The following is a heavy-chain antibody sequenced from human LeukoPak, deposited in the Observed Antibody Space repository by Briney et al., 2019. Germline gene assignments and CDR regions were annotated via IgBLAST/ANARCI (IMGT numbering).Heavy chain of an antibody. J-gene: IGHJ4*02. V-gene: IGHV1-2*02. Sequence: GASVKVSCKASGYTFTDYYMHWVRQAPGQGLEWMGWINPTSGVTNTAQKYQGRVTMTRDTSISTTYMELSRLRSDDTAVYYRARDGGFDYWGQGTLVTVSS. D-gene: IGHD3-3*01. CDR3: ARDGGFDY. CDR1: GYTFTDYY. CDR2: INPTSGVT.